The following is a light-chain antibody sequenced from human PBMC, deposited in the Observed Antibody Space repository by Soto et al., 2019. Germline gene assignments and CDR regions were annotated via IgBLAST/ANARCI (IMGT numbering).Light chain of an antibody. CDR2: AAS. V-gene: IGKV1-39*01. J-gene: IGKJ1*01. CDR3: QQSYSTPVT. CDR1: QSISGY. Sequence: DIQMTQSPSSLSASVGDRVTITCRASQSISGYLNWYQQKPGKAPKLLIYAASSLQSGVPSRFSGSGSGTDFTLTISSLQPEDFATYYCQQSYSTPVTFGQGTKVDI.